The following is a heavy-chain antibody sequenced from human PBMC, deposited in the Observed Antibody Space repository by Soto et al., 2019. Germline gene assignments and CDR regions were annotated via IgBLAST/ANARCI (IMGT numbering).Heavy chain of an antibody. CDR3: ARAESSSSEGFDY. D-gene: IGHD6-6*01. CDR2: ISNRGNS. V-gene: IGHV4-59*01. J-gene: IGHJ4*02. Sequence: TLSLTFTVSGASIRSYFWSCIRQPPGKGLEWIGHISNRGNSNYNPSLKSRVTISVDTSKNKFSLNLSSVTDADTAMYYCARAESSSSEGFDYWGRGTLVTVSS. CDR1: GASIRSYF.